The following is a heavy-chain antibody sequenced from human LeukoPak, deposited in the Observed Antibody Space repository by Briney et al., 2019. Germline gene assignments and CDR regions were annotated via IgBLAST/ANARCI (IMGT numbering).Heavy chain of an antibody. CDR2: ISGSSSI. J-gene: IGHJ5*02. V-gene: IGHV3-48*01. D-gene: IGHD3-16*01. CDR1: GFTLRSYN. Sequence: GGSLRLSCAASGFTLRSYNMNWVRQAPGKGLEWVSFISGSSSIYYAGSVKGRFTISRDNAKNSLFLQMNSLRAEDTAVYYCSRGGAFGNWFDPWGQGTLVTVSS. CDR3: SRGGAFGNWFDP.